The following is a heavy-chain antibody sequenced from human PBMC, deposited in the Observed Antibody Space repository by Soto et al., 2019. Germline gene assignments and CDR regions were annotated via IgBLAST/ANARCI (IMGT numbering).Heavy chain of an antibody. D-gene: IGHD5-12*01. Sequence: EVQLVESGGGLVKPGGSLRLSCAASGFSFTSAWMNWVRQIPGKGLEWVGRIKTNIDGGATDYSAPVKGRFTISRDDSNDTVYLQMNSLKTEDTAVHYCTTGRGGSAYVPGAYWGQGALVTVSS. J-gene: IGHJ4*02. CDR1: GFSFTSAW. CDR2: IKTNIDGGAT. CDR3: TTGRGGSAYVPGAY. V-gene: IGHV3-15*07.